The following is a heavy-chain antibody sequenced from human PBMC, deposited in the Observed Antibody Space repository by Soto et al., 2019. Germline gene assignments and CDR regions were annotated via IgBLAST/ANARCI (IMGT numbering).Heavy chain of an antibody. CDR3: VKEAREMATICYFDY. D-gene: IGHD1-26*01. CDR2: IIPIFGTA. V-gene: IGHV1-69*12. J-gene: IGHJ4*02. CDR1: GGTFSSYA. Sequence: QVQLVQSGAEVKKPGSSVKVSCKASGGTFSSYAISWVRQAPGQGLEWMGGIIPIFGTANYAQKFQGRVTITADECTSTAYMELSNLRSEDTAVYYCVKEAREMATICYFDYWGQGTLVTVSS.